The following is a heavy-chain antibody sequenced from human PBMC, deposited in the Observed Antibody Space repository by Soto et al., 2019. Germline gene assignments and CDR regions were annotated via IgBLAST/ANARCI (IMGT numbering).Heavy chain of an antibody. Sequence: GASVKVSCKASGGTFSSYAISWVRQAPGQGLEWMGGIIPIFGTANYAQKSQGRVTITADESTSTAYMELSSLRSEDTAVYYCARESKGSSPYYYYGMDVWGQGTTVTVSS. CDR2: IIPIFGTA. CDR3: ARESKGSSPYYYYGMDV. D-gene: IGHD6-6*01. CDR1: GGTFSSYA. J-gene: IGHJ6*02. V-gene: IGHV1-69*13.